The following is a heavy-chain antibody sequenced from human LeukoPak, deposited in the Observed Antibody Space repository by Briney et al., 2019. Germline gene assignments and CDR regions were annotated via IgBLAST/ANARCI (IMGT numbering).Heavy chain of an antibody. V-gene: IGHV3-7*01. Sequence: GGSLRLSCAPSGFTFTNYWMSWVRQAPGKGLELVAYIKQDRSEKYYVDSVKGRVTISRDNAKNSLYLQMNTLRAEDTAVYYCARVSSSSLFDYWGQGALVTVSS. CDR2: IKQDRSEK. CDR1: GFTFTNYW. CDR3: ARVSSSSLFDY. J-gene: IGHJ4*02. D-gene: IGHD6-6*01.